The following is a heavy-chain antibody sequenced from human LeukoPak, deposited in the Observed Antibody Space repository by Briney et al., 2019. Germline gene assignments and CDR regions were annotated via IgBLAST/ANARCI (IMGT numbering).Heavy chain of an antibody. D-gene: IGHD3-22*01. CDR2: IWYDGSNK. V-gene: IGHV3-33*01. Sequence: GRSLRLSCAASGFTFSSYGMHWVRQAPGKGLEWVAVIWYDGSNKYYADSVKGRFTISRDNSKNTLYLQMDSLRAEDTAVYYCAREALYDSKSGMDVWGQGTTVTVSS. CDR3: AREALYDSKSGMDV. CDR1: GFTFSSYG. J-gene: IGHJ6*02.